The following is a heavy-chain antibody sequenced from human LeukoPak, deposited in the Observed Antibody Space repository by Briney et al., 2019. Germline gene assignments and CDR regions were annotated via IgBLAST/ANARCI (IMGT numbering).Heavy chain of an antibody. V-gene: IGHV3-23*01. Sequence: GGSLRLSCAASGFTFSTYAMSWVRQAPGKGLEWVSTISGNGGTTYYADSVKGRFTISRDNSKNTLYLQMNSLRVEDTAVYYCAKPPPDSSSWLFDCWGQGTLVTVSS. CDR2: ISGNGGTT. J-gene: IGHJ4*02. D-gene: IGHD6-13*01. CDR3: AKPPPDSSSWLFDC. CDR1: GFTFSTYA.